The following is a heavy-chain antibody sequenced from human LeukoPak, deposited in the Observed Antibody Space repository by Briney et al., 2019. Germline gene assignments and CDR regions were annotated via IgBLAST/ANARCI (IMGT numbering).Heavy chain of an antibody. Sequence: ASVKVSCKASGYTFTSCDVNWVRQAAGQGLEWMGWMNPNSGNTGYGQSFQGRITMTRDISIGTAYMELSNLTSEDTAIYYCTRGSSGRRDNWGQGTLVTVSA. D-gene: IGHD6-19*01. CDR1: GYTFTSCD. CDR2: MNPNSGNT. J-gene: IGHJ4*02. V-gene: IGHV1-8*01. CDR3: TRGSSGRRDN.